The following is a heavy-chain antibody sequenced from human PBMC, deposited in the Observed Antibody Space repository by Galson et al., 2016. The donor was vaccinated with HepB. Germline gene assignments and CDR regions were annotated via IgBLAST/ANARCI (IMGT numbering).Heavy chain of an antibody. J-gene: IGHJ4*02. V-gene: IGHV5-51*01. D-gene: IGHD5-18*01. CDR2: IYPGDSDT. CDR3: ARPLVDTTMYTVGVY. Sequence: QSGAEVKKSGESLKISCKGSGSSFTNYWIGWVRQMPGKGLEWMGIIYPGDSDTRYTPSFQGQVTISADKSISTAYLQWSSLKASDTAIYYCARPLVDTTMYTVGVYCGQGTLVTVSS. CDR1: GSSFTNYW.